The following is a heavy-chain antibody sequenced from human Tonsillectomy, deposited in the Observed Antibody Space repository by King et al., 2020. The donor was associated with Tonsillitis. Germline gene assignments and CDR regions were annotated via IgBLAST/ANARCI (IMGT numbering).Heavy chain of an antibody. CDR3: ARYVSGSFDY. CDR2: MYYSGTI. CDR1: GGSISTSDQY. J-gene: IGHJ4*02. D-gene: IGHD1-26*01. Sequence: QLQESGPGVVKPSETLSLTCTVSGGSISTSDQYWAWIRQPPGKGLEWIGYMYYSGTIFYNPSFKSGITISGGTSENRFSLKLSSVTAADTAVYFCARYVSGSFDYWGQGALVTVSS. V-gene: IGHV4-39*01.